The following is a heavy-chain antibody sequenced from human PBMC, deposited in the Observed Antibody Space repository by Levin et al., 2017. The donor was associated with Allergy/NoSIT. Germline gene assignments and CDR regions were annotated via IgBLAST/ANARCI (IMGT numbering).Heavy chain of an antibody. J-gene: IGHJ4*02. V-gene: IGHV3-30*18. CDR2: ISYDGSNK. D-gene: IGHD3-10*01. CDR1: GFTFSSYG. CDR3: AKSSDYYGSGGEFDY. Sequence: GGSLRLSCAASGFTFSSYGMHWVRQAPGKGLEWVAVISYDGSNKYYADSVKGRFTISRDNSKNTLYLQMNSLRAEDTAVYYCAKSSDYYGSGGEFDYWGQGTLVTVSS.